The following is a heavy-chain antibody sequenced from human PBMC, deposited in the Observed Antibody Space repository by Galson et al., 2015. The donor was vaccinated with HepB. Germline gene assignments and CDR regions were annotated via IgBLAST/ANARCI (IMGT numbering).Heavy chain of an antibody. D-gene: IGHD3-3*01. Sequence: SLRLSCAAPGFTFSSYWMTWVRQAPGKGLEWVAYINPDGSEKYYVDSVKGRFSIYRDNDKNSLFLQMNSLRAEDTAVYYCARDPPYDFWSGRLDIWGKGTTVTVSS. V-gene: IGHV3-7*03. CDR1: GFTFSSYW. CDR2: INPDGSEK. J-gene: IGHJ6*04. CDR3: ARDPPYDFWSGRLDI.